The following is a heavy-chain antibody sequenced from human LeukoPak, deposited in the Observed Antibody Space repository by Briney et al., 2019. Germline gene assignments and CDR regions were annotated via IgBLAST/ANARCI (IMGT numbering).Heavy chain of an antibody. D-gene: IGHD5-18*01. V-gene: IGHV4-59*01. J-gene: IGHJ4*02. Sequence: SEALSLTCTVSGGSISSYYWTWIRQPPGKGLEWIGYIYYSGSTNYNPSLKSRVTISVDTSKNQFSLKLSSVTAADTAVYYCARDKPGYSYGDYDYWGQGTLVTVSS. CDR2: IYYSGST. CDR3: ARDKPGYSYGDYDY. CDR1: GGSISSYY.